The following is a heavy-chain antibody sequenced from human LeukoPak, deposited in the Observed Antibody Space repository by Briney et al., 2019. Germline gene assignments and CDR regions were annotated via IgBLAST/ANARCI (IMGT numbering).Heavy chain of an antibody. CDR3: ARLYGSSGYYVYYYYGMDV. CDR1: GGSFSGYY. J-gene: IGHJ6*02. CDR2: INHSGST. D-gene: IGHD3-22*01. V-gene: IGHV4-34*01. Sequence: PSETLSLTCAVYGGSFSGYYWSWIRQPPGKGLEWIGEINHSGSTNYNPSLKSRVTISVDTSKNQFSLKLSSVTAADTAVYYCARLYGSSGYYVYYYYGMDVWGQGTTVTVSS.